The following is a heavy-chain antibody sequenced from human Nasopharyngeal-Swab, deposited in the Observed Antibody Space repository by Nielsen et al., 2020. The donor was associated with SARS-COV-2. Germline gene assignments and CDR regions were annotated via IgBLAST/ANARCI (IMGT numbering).Heavy chain of an antibody. CDR2: ISAYNGNT. CDR1: GYTFTSYG. Sequence: ASVKVSCKASGYTFTSYGISWVRQAPGQGLEWMGWISAYNGNTNYAQKLQGRVTMTTDTSTSTAYMELRSLRSDDTAVYYCARDALGEVVPRTIYYWGQGTLVTVSS. CDR3: ARDALGEVVPRTIYY. D-gene: IGHD2-2*01. V-gene: IGHV1-18*01. J-gene: IGHJ4*02.